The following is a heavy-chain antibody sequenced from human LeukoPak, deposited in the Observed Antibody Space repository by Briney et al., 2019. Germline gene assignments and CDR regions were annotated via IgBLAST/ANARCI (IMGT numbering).Heavy chain of an antibody. CDR3: AAIAAAEGNWFDP. CDR2: IIPIFGTA. J-gene: IGHJ5*02. CDR1: GGTFSSYA. Sequence: ASVRVSCKASGGTFSSYAISWVQQAPGQGLEWMGGIIPIFGTANYAQKFQGRVTITTDESTSTVYMELSSLRSEDTAVYYCAAIAAAEGNWFDPWGQGTLVTVSS. D-gene: IGHD6-13*01. V-gene: IGHV1-69*05.